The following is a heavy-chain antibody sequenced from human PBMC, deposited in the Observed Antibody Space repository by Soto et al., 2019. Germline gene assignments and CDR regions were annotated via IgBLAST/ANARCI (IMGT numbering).Heavy chain of an antibody. Sequence: QVQLQESGPGLVKPSQTLSLTCTVSGGSISSGGYYWSWIRQHPGKGLEWIGYIYYSGSTYYNPSLKSRVTISVDASKHHLGLKLSSVTAAATAVYYCAGAPKRDSDGGLCFDYWGQGTLVTVSS. J-gene: IGHJ4*02. V-gene: IGHV4-31*03. CDR3: AGAPKRDSDGGLCFDY. CDR2: IYYSGST. CDR1: GGSISSGGYY. D-gene: IGHD5-18*01.